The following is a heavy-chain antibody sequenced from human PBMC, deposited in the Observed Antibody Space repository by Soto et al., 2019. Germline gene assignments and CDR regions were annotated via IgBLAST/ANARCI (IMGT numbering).Heavy chain of an antibody. CDR2: ISYDGRTK. V-gene: IGHV3-30*03. CDR1: GFTFSNYY. J-gene: IGHJ6*02. Sequence: QVQLVESGGGVVQPGTSLRLSYVASGFTFSNYYMHWVRQAPGKGLEWVAVISYDGRTKYYADSVKGRFTISRDNSKNTVYLQMNSLRGDDTAVNYCARSSYDDILTGWSMDVWGQGTTVAVSS. CDR3: ARSSYDDILTGWSMDV. D-gene: IGHD3-9*01.